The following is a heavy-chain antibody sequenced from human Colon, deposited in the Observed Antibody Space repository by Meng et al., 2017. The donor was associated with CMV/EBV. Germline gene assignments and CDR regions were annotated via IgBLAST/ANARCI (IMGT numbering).Heavy chain of an antibody. V-gene: IGHV1-18*01. D-gene: IGHD2-2*01. CDR3: ARFLVVSAASKYYGMDV. CDR2: ISANNGDT. Sequence: ASVKVSCKASGYTFTSYGISWVRQAPGHGLEWMGWISANNGDTNYAQKVQGRVTMTTDTSTNTAYLEVRSLRSDDTAVYYCARFLVVSAASKYYGMDVWGHGTTVTVSS. CDR1: GYTFTSYG. J-gene: IGHJ6*02.